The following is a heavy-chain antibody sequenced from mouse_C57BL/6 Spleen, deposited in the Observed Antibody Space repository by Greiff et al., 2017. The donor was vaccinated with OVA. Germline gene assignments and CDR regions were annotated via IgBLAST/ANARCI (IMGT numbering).Heavy chain of an antibody. V-gene: IGHV1-15*01. D-gene: IGHD4-1*01. CDR1: GYTFTDYE. J-gene: IGHJ3*01. CDR2: IDPETGGT. CDR3: TRKELGRGFAY. Sequence: QVQLQQSGAELVRPGASVTLSCKASGYTFTDYEMHWVKQTPVHGLEWIGAIDPETGGTAYNQKFKGKAILTADKSSSTAYMELRSLTSEDSAVYYCTRKELGRGFAYWGQGTLVTVSA.